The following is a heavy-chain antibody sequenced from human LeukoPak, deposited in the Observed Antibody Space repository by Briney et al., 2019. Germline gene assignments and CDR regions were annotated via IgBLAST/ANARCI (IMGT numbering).Heavy chain of an antibody. CDR2: ISTTGDTT. CDR1: GFTLSSYA. CDR3: AIMHRYYDGSGYWVQ. Sequence: GGSLRLSCAASGFTLSSYAMSWVRQAPGKGLEWVSGISTTGDTTSHADSVRGRFTISRDNPRSTLYMEMNSLRAEDTAVYYCAIMHRYYDGSGYWVQWGQGTLATVSS. V-gene: IGHV3-23*01. J-gene: IGHJ4*02. D-gene: IGHD3-22*01.